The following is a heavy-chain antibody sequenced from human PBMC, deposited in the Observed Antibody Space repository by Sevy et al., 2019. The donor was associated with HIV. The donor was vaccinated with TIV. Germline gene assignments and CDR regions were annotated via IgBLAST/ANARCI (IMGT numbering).Heavy chain of an antibody. J-gene: IGHJ3*02. Sequence: GGSLRLSCSASGFTFSNYAMHWVRQSPGKGLEYISTLGTKGGNKYYADSVNGRFTISRDNSKNTLYLQMSSLRAEDTAVHYCVKDLLSDGDWEAFDIWGRGTMVTVSS. V-gene: IGHV3-64D*06. CDR1: GFTFSNYA. CDR2: LGTKGGNK. CDR3: VKDLLSDGDWEAFDI. D-gene: IGHD2-21*02.